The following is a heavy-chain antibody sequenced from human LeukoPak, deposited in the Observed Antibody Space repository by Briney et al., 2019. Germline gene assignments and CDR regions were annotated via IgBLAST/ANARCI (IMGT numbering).Heavy chain of an antibody. CDR1: AFTFDTND. CDR3: ARDPRKGGYSSEF. Sequence: AGGSLRLSCAASAFTFDTNDLIWVRQAPGKGRECVSYISKTSPYIYYADSVKGRFTISRDNAKTLLHLQMNSLRAEDTAVYFCARDPRKGGYSSEFWGQGTVAIVSS. V-gene: IGHV3-21*01. D-gene: IGHD3-22*01. J-gene: IGHJ1*01. CDR2: ISKTSPYI.